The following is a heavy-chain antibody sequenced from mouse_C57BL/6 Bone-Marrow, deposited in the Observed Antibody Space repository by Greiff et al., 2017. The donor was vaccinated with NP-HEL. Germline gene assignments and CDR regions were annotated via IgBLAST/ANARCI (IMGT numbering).Heavy chain of an antibody. D-gene: IGHD2-3*01. V-gene: IGHV1-19*01. Sequence: VHVKQSGTVLVKPGASVKMSCKASGYTFTDYYMNWVKQSHGKSLEWIGVINPYNGGTSYNQKFKGKATLTVDKSSSTAYMELNSLTSEDSAVYYCARRAGDGYYGYFDVWGTGTTVTVSS. CDR1: GYTFTDYY. CDR3: ARRAGDGYYGYFDV. CDR2: INPYNGGT. J-gene: IGHJ1*03.